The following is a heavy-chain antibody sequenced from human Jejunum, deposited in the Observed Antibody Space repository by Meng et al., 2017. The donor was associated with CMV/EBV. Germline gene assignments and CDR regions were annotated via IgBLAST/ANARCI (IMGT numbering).Heavy chain of an antibody. CDR1: GFTLSSYG. CDR2: TWYDGGSE. Sequence: SGFTLSSYGMHWVRQAPGKGLEWVAATWYDGGSEYYADSVKGRFTISRDNSKNSLFLDMNILRDEDTAVYYCAKARQQFVWYFDPWGQGTLVTVSS. V-gene: IGHV3-33*06. J-gene: IGHJ4*02. D-gene: IGHD6-6*01. CDR3: AKARQQFVWYFDP.